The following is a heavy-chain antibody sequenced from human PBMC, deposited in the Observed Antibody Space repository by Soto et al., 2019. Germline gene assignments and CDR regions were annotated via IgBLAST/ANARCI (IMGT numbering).Heavy chain of an antibody. D-gene: IGHD1-1*01. V-gene: IGHV3-30-3*01. J-gene: IGHJ6*02. Sequence: QVQLVESGGGVVQPGRSLRLSCAASGFTFSSYAMHWVRQAPGKGLEWVAVISYDGSNKYYADSVKGRFTISRDNSKNARXLXVNSLRAEDTAVYYCARDRLRYNWNDFPYYYYGMDVWGQGTTVTVSS. CDR3: ARDRLRYNWNDFPYYYYGMDV. CDR1: GFTFSSYA. CDR2: ISYDGSNK.